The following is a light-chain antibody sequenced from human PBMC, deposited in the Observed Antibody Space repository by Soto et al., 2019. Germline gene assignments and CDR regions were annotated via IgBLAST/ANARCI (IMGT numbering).Light chain of an antibody. J-gene: IGKJ4*01. CDR2: GAS. V-gene: IGKV3-15*01. CDR3: LQDYNYPLT. Sequence: IVMTQSPATLSVSPGERATLSFRASQSVRSNLAWYQQKPGQAPRLLIYGASTRATGIPARFSGSGSGTDFTLTISSLQPEDFATYYCLQDYNYPLTFGGGTKVDIK. CDR1: QSVRSN.